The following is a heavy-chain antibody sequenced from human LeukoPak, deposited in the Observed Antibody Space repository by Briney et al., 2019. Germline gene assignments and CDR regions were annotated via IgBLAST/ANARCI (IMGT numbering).Heavy chain of an antibody. J-gene: IGHJ4*02. V-gene: IGHV3-30*18. Sequence: PGRSLRLSCAASGFTFSSYGMHWVRQAPGKGLEWVAVISYDGSNKYYADSVKGRFTISRDNSKNTLYLQMNSLRAEGTAVYYCAKQNYWGQGTLVTVSS. CDR2: ISYDGSNK. CDR3: AKQNY. CDR1: GFTFSSYG.